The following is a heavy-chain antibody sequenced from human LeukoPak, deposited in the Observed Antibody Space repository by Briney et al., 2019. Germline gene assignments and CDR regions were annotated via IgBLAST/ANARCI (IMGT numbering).Heavy chain of an antibody. J-gene: IGHJ4*02. V-gene: IGHV1-2*06. CDR3: AREFYDILAGYHSWDY. D-gene: IGHD3-9*01. CDR1: GYTFTGYY. Sequence: ASVKVSCKASGYTFTGYYMHWVRQAPGQGLEWMGRINPNSGGTNYAQKFQGRVTMTRDTSISTAYMELSRLRSDDTAVHYCAREFYDILAGYHSWDYWGQGTLVTVSS. CDR2: INPNSGGT.